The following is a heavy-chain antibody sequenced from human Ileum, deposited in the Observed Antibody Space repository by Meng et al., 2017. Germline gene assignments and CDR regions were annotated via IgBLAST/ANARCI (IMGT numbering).Heavy chain of an antibody. CDR2: SSAYSGNT. J-gene: IGHJ4*02. CDR1: GYIFTRYG. D-gene: IGHD4-23*01. Sequence: QIHLVQSAAQVKKPGASVKVSCKASGYIFTRYGIGWVRQAPGQGLEWMGWSSAYSGNTKYAQKLQGRVTMTTDTSTSTAYMELRTLRSDDTAVYYCARDTVGTTLGDYWGQGTLVTVSS. CDR3: ARDTVGTTLGDY. V-gene: IGHV1-18*01.